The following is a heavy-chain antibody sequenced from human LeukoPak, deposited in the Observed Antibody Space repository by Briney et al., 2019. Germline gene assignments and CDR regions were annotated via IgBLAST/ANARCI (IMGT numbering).Heavy chain of an antibody. D-gene: IGHD3-3*01. V-gene: IGHV3-33*06. CDR2: IWYDGSNK. J-gene: IGHJ3*02. Sequence: GGSLRLSCAASGFTFSSYGMHWVRQAPGKGLEWVAVIWYDGSNKYYADSVKGRFTISRDNSKNTLYLQMNSLRAEGTAVYYCAKDHSIEWSDAFDIWGQGTMVTVSS. CDR3: AKDHSIEWSDAFDI. CDR1: GFTFSSYG.